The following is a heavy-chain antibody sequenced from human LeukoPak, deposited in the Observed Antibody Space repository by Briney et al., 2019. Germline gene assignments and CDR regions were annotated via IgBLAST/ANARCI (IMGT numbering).Heavy chain of an antibody. CDR2: INQDGSEK. CDR3: AREGCSGGSCYHNWFDP. V-gene: IGHV3-7*01. J-gene: IGHJ5*02. Sequence: PGGSLRLSCAASGFTFSSYWMSCVRQAPGKGLEWVANINQDGSEKYYVDSVKGRFTISRDNAKNSLYLQMNSLRAEDTAVYYCAREGCSGGSCYHNWFDPWGRGTLVTVSS. D-gene: IGHD2-15*01. CDR1: GFTFSSYW.